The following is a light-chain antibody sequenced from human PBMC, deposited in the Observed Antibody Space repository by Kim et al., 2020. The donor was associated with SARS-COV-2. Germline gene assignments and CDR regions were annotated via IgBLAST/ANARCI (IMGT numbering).Light chain of an antibody. Sequence: PGGTVTLTCGASTGAVTSGHDPYCLQQKPGQAPRTLIYDTTKKHSLTPARFAGSILGDKAALTLSGALPEDEADYYCLVSYANVGVFGGGTQLTVL. CDR2: DTT. J-gene: IGLJ3*02. V-gene: IGLV7-46*01. CDR1: TGAVTSGHD. CDR3: LVSYANVGV.